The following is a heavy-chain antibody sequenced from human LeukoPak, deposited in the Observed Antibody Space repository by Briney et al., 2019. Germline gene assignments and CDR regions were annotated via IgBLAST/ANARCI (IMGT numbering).Heavy chain of an antibody. V-gene: IGHV4-38-2*01. CDR3: ASLPSNTVTHDY. Sequence: PSETLSLTCAVSGYSISSSYYRGWIRQPPGKGLEWIGTIYHSGSTHYNPSLKSRVTLSVDTSKNQFSLKLRSVTAADTAVYYCASLPSNTVTHDYWGQGTLATVSS. CDR1: GYSISSSYY. J-gene: IGHJ4*02. D-gene: IGHD4-11*01. CDR2: IYHSGST.